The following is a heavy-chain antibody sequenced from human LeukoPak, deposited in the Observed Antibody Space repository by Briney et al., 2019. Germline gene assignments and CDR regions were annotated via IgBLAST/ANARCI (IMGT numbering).Heavy chain of an antibody. CDR3: ARIRSSSPYYYYGMDV. CDR1: GYTFTSYG. V-gene: IGHV1-18*01. CDR2: ISAYNGNT. D-gene: IGHD1-26*01. Sequence: ASVKVSCKASGYTFTSYGISWVRQAPGQGLEWMGWISAYNGNTNYAQKLQGRVTMTTDTSTGTAYMELRSLRSDDTAVYYCARIRSSSPYYYYGMDVWGQGTTVTVSS. J-gene: IGHJ6*02.